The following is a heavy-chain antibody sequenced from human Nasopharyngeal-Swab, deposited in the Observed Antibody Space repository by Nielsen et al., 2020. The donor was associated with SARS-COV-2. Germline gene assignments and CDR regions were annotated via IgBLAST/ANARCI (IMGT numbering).Heavy chain of an antibody. CDR2: INHSGST. V-gene: IGHV4-34*09. D-gene: IGHD2-2*02. CDR1: GGSFSGYY. J-gene: IGHJ4*02. Sequence: LRLSCAVYGGSFSGYYWSWIRQPPGKGLEWIGEINHSGSTNYNLSLKSRVTISVDTSKNQFSLKLNSVTAADTAVYYCARARVGHCSSTSCYRLWDCWGQGTLVSVSS. CDR3: ARARVGHCSSTSCYRLWDC.